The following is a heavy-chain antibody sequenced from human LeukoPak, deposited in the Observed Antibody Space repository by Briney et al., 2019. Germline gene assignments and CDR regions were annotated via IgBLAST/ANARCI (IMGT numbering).Heavy chain of an antibody. CDR3: ATDGSGSPPSRYYYYYMGV. D-gene: IGHD3-10*01. V-gene: IGHV1-18*01. CDR2: ISAYNGNT. CDR1: GYTFTSYG. Sequence: GASVKVPCKASGYTFTSYGISWVRQAPGQGLEWMGWISAYNGNTNYAQKLQGRVTMTTDTSTSTAYMELRSLRSDDTAVYYCATDGSGSPPSRYYYYYMGVWGKGTTVTISS. J-gene: IGHJ6*03.